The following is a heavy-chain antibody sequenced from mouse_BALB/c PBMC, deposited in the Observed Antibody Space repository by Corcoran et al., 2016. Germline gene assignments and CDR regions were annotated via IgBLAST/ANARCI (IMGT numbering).Heavy chain of an antibody. CDR2: IFPGSGNT. CDR3: AREDSGDYDAGDYFDY. Sequence: QVQLQQSGPELVKPGASVKISCKASGYSFTSYYIHWVKQRPGQGLAWIGWIFPGSGNTKYNEKFKGKATLTADTSSSTAYMQLSSLTSEDSAVYFCAREDSGDYDAGDYFDYWGQGTTLTVSS. D-gene: IGHD2-4*01. CDR1: GYSFTSYY. V-gene: IGHV1-66*01. J-gene: IGHJ2*01.